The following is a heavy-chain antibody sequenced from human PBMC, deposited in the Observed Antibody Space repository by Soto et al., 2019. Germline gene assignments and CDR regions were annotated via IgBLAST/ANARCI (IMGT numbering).Heavy chain of an antibody. CDR2: ISYDGSNK. Sequence: QVQLVESGGGVVQPGRSLRLSWAASGFTFSSYGMHWVRQAPGKGLEWVAVISYDGSNKYYADSVKGRFTISRDNSKNTLYLQMNSLRAEDTAVYYCAKDQGIVVVPAAMGYYYYGMDVWGQGPTVTVSS. CDR3: AKDQGIVVVPAAMGYYYYGMDV. CDR1: GFTFSSYG. V-gene: IGHV3-30*18. D-gene: IGHD2-2*01. J-gene: IGHJ6*02.